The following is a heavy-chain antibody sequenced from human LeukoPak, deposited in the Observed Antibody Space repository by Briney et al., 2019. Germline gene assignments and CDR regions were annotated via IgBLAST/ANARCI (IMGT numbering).Heavy chain of an antibody. CDR1: GFTFSSYS. D-gene: IGHD3-3*01. CDR3: ARAWSGDPSRSEFDY. CDR2: ISSSSSYI. V-gene: IGHV3-21*01. Sequence: PGGSLRLSCAASGFTFSSYSMNWVRQAPGKGLEWVSSISSSSSYIYYADSVKGRFTISRDNAKNSLYLQMNSLRAEDTAVYYCARAWSGDPSRSEFDYWGQGTLVTVSS. J-gene: IGHJ4*02.